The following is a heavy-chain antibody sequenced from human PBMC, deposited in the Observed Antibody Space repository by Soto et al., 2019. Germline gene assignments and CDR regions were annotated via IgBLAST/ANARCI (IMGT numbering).Heavy chain of an antibody. CDR3: VRAYSFGFDY. CDR1: GFTFSSYS. CDR2: IWSASNI. D-gene: IGHD3-16*01. J-gene: IGHJ4*02. V-gene: IGHV3-48*02. Sequence: EVQLVESGGGLAQPGGSLRLSFAASGFTFSSYSVNWVRQAPGKGLEWVSNIWSASNINYADSVKGRFTVSRDNAKNSMSLQMNGLRDEDTVVYYCVRAYSFGFDYWGQGILVTVSS.